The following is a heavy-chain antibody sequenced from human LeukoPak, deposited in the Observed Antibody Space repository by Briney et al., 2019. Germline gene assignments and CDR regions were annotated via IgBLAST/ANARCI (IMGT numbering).Heavy chain of an antibody. CDR2: KKQDGSEK. D-gene: IGHD2-15*01. Sequence: GGSLRLSCAASGFSFSPYWMSWVRQAPGKGLEWVANKKQDGSEKYYVDSVKGRFTISRDNAKNSLYLQMNSLRAEDTAVYYCARELGSHYGMDVWGQGTTVTVSS. CDR3: ARELGSHYGMDV. V-gene: IGHV3-7*04. J-gene: IGHJ6*02. CDR1: GFSFSPYW.